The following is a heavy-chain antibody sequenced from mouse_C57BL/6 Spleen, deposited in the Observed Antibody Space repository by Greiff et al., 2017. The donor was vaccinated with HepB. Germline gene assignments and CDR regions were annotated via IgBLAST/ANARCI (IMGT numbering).Heavy chain of an antibody. Sequence: QVQLQQPGAELVKPGASVTLSCKASGYTFTDYEMHWVKQTPVHGLEWIGAIDPETGGTAYNQKFKGKAILTADKSSSTAYMELRSLTSEDSAVYYCTRSGSSLDYWGQGTTLTVSS. J-gene: IGHJ2*01. CDR3: TRSGSSLDY. CDR2: IDPETGGT. CDR1: GYTFTDYE. D-gene: IGHD1-1*01. V-gene: IGHV1-15*01.